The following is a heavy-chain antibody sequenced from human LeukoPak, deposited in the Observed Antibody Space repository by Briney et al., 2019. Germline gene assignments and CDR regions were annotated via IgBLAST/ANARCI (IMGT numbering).Heavy chain of an antibody. CDR3: ARGYCSGGSCYSWGY. CDR2: INAGNGNT. J-gene: IGHJ4*02. V-gene: IGHV1-3*01. Sequence: ASVKVSCKASGYTFTSYAMHWVRQAPGQRLEWMGWINAGNGNTKYSQKFQGRVTITRDTSASTAYMELSSLRSEDTAVYYCARGYCSGGSCYSWGYWGQGTLVTASS. D-gene: IGHD2-15*01. CDR1: GYTFTSYA.